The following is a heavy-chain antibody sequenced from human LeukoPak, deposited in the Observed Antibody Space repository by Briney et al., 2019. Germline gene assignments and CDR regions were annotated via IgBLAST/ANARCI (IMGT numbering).Heavy chain of an antibody. CDR1: GFTFSSYW. J-gene: IGHJ4*02. Sequence: GGSLRLSCAASGFTFSSYWMSWVRQAPGKGLEWVANIKPDGSEKYYVDSVKGRFTISRDNAKNSLYLQMNSLRAEDTAVYYCARDSLGDLYFDYWGQGTLVTVPS. V-gene: IGHV3-7*03. CDR3: ARDSLGDLYFDY. D-gene: IGHD4-17*01. CDR2: IKPDGSEK.